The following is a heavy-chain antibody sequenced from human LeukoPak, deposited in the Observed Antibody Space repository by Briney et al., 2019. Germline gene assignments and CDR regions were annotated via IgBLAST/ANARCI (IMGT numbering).Heavy chain of an antibody. D-gene: IGHD3-22*01. CDR1: GDSISSSSYY. V-gene: IGHV4-39*01. CDR3: ARRPGSSAYPHYFGMDV. CDR2: IYYSEST. Sequence: SETLSLTCIVSGDSISSSSYYWGWIRQPPGKGLEWIGSIYYSESTYYNPSLKSRVTISVDTSKNQFSLKLNSETAADTAVYYCARRPGSSAYPHYFGMDVWGQGTSVTVSS. J-gene: IGHJ6*02.